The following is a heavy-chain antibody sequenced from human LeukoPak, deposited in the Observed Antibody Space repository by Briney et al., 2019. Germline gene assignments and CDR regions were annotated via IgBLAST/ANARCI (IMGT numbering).Heavy chain of an antibody. Sequence: GGSLRLSCAASGFTFSIYEINWVRQAPGKGLEWLSHISTSGSSIHYADSVKGRFTISRDNAKNSLYLQMNSLRAEDTAVYYCAKFPPPVPGHAEYFQHWGQGTLVTVSS. CDR2: ISTSGSSI. J-gene: IGHJ1*01. CDR3: AKFPPPVPGHAEYFQH. CDR1: GFTFSIYE. V-gene: IGHV3-48*03.